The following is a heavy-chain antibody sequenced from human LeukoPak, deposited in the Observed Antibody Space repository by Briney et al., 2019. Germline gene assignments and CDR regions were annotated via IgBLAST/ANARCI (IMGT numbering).Heavy chain of an antibody. Sequence: PSETLSLTCTVSGGSISSYYWSWIRQPPGKGLEWIGYIFYSGTTNYNPSLKSRLTISVDTSKNQFSLKLSSVTAADTAVYYCARAPSLERRCKYFDYWDQGPRVTVSS. V-gene: IGHV4-59*01. CDR1: GGSISSYY. J-gene: IGHJ4*02. D-gene: IGHD2/OR15-2a*01. CDR2: IFYSGTT. CDR3: ARAPSLERRCKYFDY.